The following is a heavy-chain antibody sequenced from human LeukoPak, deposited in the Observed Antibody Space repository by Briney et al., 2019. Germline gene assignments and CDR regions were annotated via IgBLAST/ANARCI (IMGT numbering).Heavy chain of an antibody. Sequence: ASVRVSCKASGYTFIDYYMHWVRQAPGQGLEWVGWMNPNSGNTGYAQKFQGRVTMTRNTSISTAYMELSSLRSEDTAVYYCMVRGANFDYWGQGTLVTVSS. CDR2: MNPNSGNT. CDR3: MVRGANFDY. V-gene: IGHV1-8*02. CDR1: GYTFIDYY. J-gene: IGHJ4*02. D-gene: IGHD3-10*01.